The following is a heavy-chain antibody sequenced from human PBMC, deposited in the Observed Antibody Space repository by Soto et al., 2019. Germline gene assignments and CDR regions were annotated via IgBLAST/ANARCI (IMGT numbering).Heavy chain of an antibody. CDR3: ATILGFGELPNYYYGMDV. D-gene: IGHD3-10*01. CDR1: GGTFSSYA. CDR2: IIPIFGTA. V-gene: IGHV1-69*13. Sequence: SVKVSCKASGGTFSSYAISWVRQAPGQGLEWMGGIIPIFGTANYAQKFQGRVTITADESTSTAYMELSSLRSEDTAVYYCATILGFGELPNYYYGMDVWGQGTTVTVSS. J-gene: IGHJ6*02.